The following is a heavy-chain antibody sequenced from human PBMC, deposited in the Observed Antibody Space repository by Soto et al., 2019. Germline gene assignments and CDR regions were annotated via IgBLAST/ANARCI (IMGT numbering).Heavy chain of an antibody. V-gene: IGHV3-23*01. CDR1: GFTFSSYA. Sequence: GSLRLSCAASGFTFSSYAMNWVRQAPGKGLEWVSGISDGGGSTYYADSVKGRFTISRDNSKNTLYLQMNSLRAEDTAVYYCAKEMGIWVYYFDYWGQGALVTVSS. CDR3: AKEMGIWVYYFDY. D-gene: IGHD6-13*01. CDR2: ISDGGGST. J-gene: IGHJ4*02.